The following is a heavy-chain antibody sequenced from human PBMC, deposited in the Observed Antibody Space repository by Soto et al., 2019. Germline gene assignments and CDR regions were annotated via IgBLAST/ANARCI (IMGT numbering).Heavy chain of an antibody. CDR3: ARDRQLVRSRLYGMDV. Sequence: GASVKVSCKASGYTFTGYYMHWVRQAPGQGLEWMGWINPNSGGTNYAQKFQGWVTMTRDTSISTAYMELSRLRSDDTAVYYCARDRQLVRSRLYGMDVWGQGTTVTVSS. J-gene: IGHJ6*02. D-gene: IGHD6-6*01. CDR1: GYTFTGYY. V-gene: IGHV1-2*04. CDR2: INPNSGGT.